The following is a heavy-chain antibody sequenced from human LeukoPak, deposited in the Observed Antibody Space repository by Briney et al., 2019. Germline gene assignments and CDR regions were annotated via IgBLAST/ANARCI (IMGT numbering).Heavy chain of an antibody. Sequence: SETLSLTCTVSGGSISSSSYYWGWIRQPPGKGLEWIGSIYYSGSTYYNPSLKSRVTISVDTSKNQFSLKLSSVTAADTAVYYCARLLYLTGSNYYYYYMDVWGRGTTVTVSS. CDR3: ARLLYLTGSNYYYYYMDV. CDR1: GGSISSSSYY. D-gene: IGHD3-9*01. V-gene: IGHV4-39*07. CDR2: IYYSGST. J-gene: IGHJ6*03.